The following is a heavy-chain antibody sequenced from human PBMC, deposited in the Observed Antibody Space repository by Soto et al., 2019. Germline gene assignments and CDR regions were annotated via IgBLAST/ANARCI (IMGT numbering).Heavy chain of an antibody. CDR2: ISAYNGNT. CDR3: ARVGPYDSSGYYLY. J-gene: IGHJ4*02. CDR1: GYTFTSYG. Sequence: ASVKVSCKAPGYTFTSYGISWVRQAPGQGLEWMGWISAYNGNTNYAQKLQGRVTMTTDTSTSTAYMELRSLRSDDTAVYYCARVGPYDSSGYYLYWGQGTLVTVSS. V-gene: IGHV1-18*01. D-gene: IGHD3-22*01.